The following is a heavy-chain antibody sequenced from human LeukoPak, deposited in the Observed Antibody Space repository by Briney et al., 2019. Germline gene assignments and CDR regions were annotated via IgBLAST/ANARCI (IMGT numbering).Heavy chain of an antibody. CDR3: ARSRIGRWPKYYFDY. D-gene: IGHD3/OR15-3a*01. J-gene: IGHJ4*02. CDR2: INHSGST. V-gene: IGHV4-34*01. Sequence: PSETLSLTCAVYGGSFSGYYWSWIRQPPGKGLEWIGEINHSGSTNYNPSLKSRVTISVDTSKNQFSLKLSSVTAADTAVYYCARSRIGRWPKYYFDYWGQGTLVTVSS. CDR1: GGSFSGYY.